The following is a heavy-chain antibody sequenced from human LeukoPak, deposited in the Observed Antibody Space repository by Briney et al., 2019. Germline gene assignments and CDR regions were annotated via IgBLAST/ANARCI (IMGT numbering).Heavy chain of an antibody. CDR1: GGSINSGDYY. J-gene: IGHJ4*02. CDR3: ARGGTIFTFFDY. Sequence: SQTLSLTCTVSGGSINSGDYYWSWIRQPAGKGLEWIGRVYTSGNTLYNPSLKSRVAISIDRSKNQFSLKLTSVTAADTALHHCARGGTIFTFFDYWGQGIVVTVSS. CDR2: VYTSGNT. D-gene: IGHD5-24*01. V-gene: IGHV4-61*02.